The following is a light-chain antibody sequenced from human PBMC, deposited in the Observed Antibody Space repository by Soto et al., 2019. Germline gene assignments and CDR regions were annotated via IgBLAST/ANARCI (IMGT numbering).Light chain of an antibody. CDR3: SSYTSSSSYV. Sequence: QSVLTQPASVSGSPGQSITISCTGTSSDVGGYKYVSWYQQHPDKAPKLIIYDVTNRPSGISNRFSGSKSGNTASLTISGLQAEDEADYYCSSYTSSSSYVFGLGPRSPS. V-gene: IGLV2-14*01. CDR1: SSDVGGYKY. CDR2: DVT. J-gene: IGLJ1*01.